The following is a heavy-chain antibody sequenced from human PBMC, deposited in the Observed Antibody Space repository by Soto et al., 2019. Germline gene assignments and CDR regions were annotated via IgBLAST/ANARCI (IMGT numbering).Heavy chain of an antibody. J-gene: IGHJ4*02. Sequence: QVQLVESGGGVVQPGRSLRLSCAASGFTFSDYGIHWVRQVPGKGLEWVAVISYDGSNNYYADSVKGRFTVSRDNSKNTLYLQMNSLRAEDTAVYYCARRRDGYNIDYWGQGTLVTVSS. V-gene: IGHV3-30*03. CDR1: GFTFSDYG. CDR3: ARRRDGYNIDY. CDR2: ISYDGSNN. D-gene: IGHD5-12*01.